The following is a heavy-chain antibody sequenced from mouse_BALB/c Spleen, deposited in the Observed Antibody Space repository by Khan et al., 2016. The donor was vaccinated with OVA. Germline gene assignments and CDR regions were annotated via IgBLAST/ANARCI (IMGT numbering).Heavy chain of an antibody. CDR2: INPHIGET. CDR3: ARIYRSDFDY. D-gene: IGHD1-1*01. CDR1: GYSFTGYF. V-gene: IGHV1-20*02. Sequence: EVQLQQSGPELVKPGASVKISCKASGYSFTGYFMNWVMQSHGKSLEWIGRINPHIGETFYNQKFTDKATVTVDESSSTAHMELRSLASEESAVYYCARIYRSDFDYWGQGTTLTVSS. J-gene: IGHJ2*01.